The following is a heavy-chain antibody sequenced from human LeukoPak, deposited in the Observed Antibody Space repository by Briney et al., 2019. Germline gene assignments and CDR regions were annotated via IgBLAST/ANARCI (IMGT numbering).Heavy chain of an antibody. CDR3: ARRARGTLDY. CDR1: GGSISSYY. CDR2: IYYSGST. J-gene: IGHJ4*02. Sequence: SETPSLTCTVSGGSISSYYWSWIRQPPGKGLEWIGYIYYSGSTNYNPSLKSRVTISVDTSKNQFSLKLSSVTAADTAVYYCARRARGTLDYWGQGTLVTVSS. D-gene: IGHD3-16*01. V-gene: IGHV4-59*08.